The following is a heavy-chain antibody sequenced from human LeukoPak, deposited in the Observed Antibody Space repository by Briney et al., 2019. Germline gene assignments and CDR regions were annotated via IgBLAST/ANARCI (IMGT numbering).Heavy chain of an antibody. Sequence: GESLKISCKGSGYSFTNYWIDWVRQMPGKGLEWMGIIYPGDSDTRCSPSFQGQVTISADKSISTAYLQWSSLKASDTAMYYCARQYQDYFDYWGQGTLVTVSS. CDR1: GYSFTNYW. J-gene: IGHJ4*02. CDR2: IYPGDSDT. D-gene: IGHD2-2*01. CDR3: ARQYQDYFDY. V-gene: IGHV5-51*01.